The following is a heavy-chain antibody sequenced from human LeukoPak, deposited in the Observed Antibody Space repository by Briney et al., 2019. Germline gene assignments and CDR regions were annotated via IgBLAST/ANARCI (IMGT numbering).Heavy chain of an antibody. D-gene: IGHD3-10*01. CDR3: ARLPYRQGDMVRGVIAPFDY. Sequence: PSETLSLTCAVYGGSFSGYYWSWIRQPPGKGLEWIGEINHSGSTNYNPSLKSRVTISVDTSKNQFSLKLSSVTAADTAVYYCARLPYRQGDMVRGVIAPFDYWGQGTLVTVSS. CDR2: INHSGST. CDR1: GGSFSGYY. J-gene: IGHJ4*02. V-gene: IGHV4-34*01.